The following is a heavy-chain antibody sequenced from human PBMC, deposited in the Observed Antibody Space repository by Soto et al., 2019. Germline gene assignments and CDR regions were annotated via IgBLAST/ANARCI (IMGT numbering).Heavy chain of an antibody. J-gene: IGHJ6*01. D-gene: IGHD2-15*01. Sequence: SETLSLTCTVSGGSISSGGYYWSWIRQHPGKGLEWIGYIYYSGSTYYNPSLKSRVTISVDTSKNQFSLKLSSVTAADTAVYYCVNLGYCSGGSRYPPLDVWGQGTTVTVST. CDR1: GGSISSGGYY. V-gene: IGHV4-31*03. CDR2: IYYSGST. CDR3: VNLGYCSGGSRYPPLDV.